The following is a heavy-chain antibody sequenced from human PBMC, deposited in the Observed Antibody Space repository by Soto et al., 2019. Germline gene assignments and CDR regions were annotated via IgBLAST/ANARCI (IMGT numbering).Heavy chain of an antibody. Sequence: ASVKVSCKASGYTFTSYYMHWVRQAPGQGLEWMGIINPSGGSTSYAQKFQGRVTMTRDTSTSTVYMELSSLRSEDTAVYYCARAEKDYDFLTGYYPDYYYRMDVWGQGTTVTASS. CDR1: GYTFTSYY. D-gene: IGHD3-9*01. V-gene: IGHV1-46*01. J-gene: IGHJ6*02. CDR3: ARAEKDYDFLTGYYPDYYYRMDV. CDR2: INPSGGST.